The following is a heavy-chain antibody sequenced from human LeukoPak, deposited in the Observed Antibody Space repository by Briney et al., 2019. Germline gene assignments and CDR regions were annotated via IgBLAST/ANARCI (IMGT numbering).Heavy chain of an antibody. Sequence: GGSLRLSCAVSGLTSNNYAMTWVRLAPGKGLEWVSAISDSGGSTYYTDSVKGRFTISRDNSKNTVDLQTNNLRADDTAVYYCAKGHCSSATCLGVNWGQGTLVTVSS. CDR1: GLTSNNYA. J-gene: IGHJ4*02. D-gene: IGHD2-2*01. V-gene: IGHV3-23*01. CDR3: AKGHCSSATCLGVN. CDR2: ISDSGGST.